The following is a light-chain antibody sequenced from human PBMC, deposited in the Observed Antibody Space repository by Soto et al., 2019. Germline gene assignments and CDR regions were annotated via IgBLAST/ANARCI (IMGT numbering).Light chain of an antibody. CDR3: QHYNNWPPWT. CDR2: GAS. CDR1: HTVSSN. V-gene: IGKV3-15*01. J-gene: IGKJ1*01. Sequence: DIVMTRSPATLSVSPGERATLSCRASHTVSSNLAWYQQGPGQAPRLLIYGASTRATGIPARFSGSGSGTEFTLTISSLQSEDFAVYYCQHYNNWPPWTFGQGTKVEIK.